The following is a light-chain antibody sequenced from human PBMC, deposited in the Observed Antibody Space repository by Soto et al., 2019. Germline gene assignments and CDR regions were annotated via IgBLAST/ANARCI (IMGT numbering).Light chain of an antibody. V-gene: IGLV2-11*01. CDR3: SSYAGGYTYL. J-gene: IGLJ1*01. CDR2: DVA. Sequence: QSVLTAARAVSGSTGQSVSISCAGTGNEVGAYNYVSGYQQHPGRPPKLMIYDVARWPSGVPDRFSGSKSGNTASLTISVLQAEDEADYFCSSYAGGYTYLCGTGTKVTVL. CDR1: GNEVGAYNY.